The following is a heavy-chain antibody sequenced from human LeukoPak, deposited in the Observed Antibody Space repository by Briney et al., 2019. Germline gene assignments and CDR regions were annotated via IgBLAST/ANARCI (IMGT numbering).Heavy chain of an antibody. J-gene: IGHJ4*02. CDR1: GFTFSYYV. D-gene: IGHD3-22*01. CDR2: ISSRDNTI. V-gene: IGHV3-48*02. Sequence: PSGGSLRLSCVASGFTFSYYVMNWVRQAPGKGLEWVSYISSRDNTIYYADSVKGRFTISRDNAENSLYLQMNSLRDEDTALYYCARDRSPYNNSAYYLDYWGQGTLVTVSS. CDR3: ARDRSPYNNSAYYLDY.